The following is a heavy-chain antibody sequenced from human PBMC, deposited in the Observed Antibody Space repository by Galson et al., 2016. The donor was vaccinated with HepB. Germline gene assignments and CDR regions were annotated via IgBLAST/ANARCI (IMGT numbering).Heavy chain of an antibody. CDR2: ISGSGGST. CDR3: AKVTTVSTSLSNYAMDV. V-gene: IGHV3-23*01. CDR1: GFTFNNYA. D-gene: IGHD4-17*01. Sequence: SLRLSCAASGFTFNNYAMSWVRQAPGKGLEWVSSISGSGGSTYYADSVKGRFTISRDNSNNTLYVHMSSLRGEDTAIYYCAKVTTVSTSLSNYAMDVWGQGTTVTVAS. J-gene: IGHJ6*02.